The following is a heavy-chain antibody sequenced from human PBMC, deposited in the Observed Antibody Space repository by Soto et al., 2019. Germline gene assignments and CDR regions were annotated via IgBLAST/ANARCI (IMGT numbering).Heavy chain of an antibody. CDR3: ARSPLRDGSYSIQRTFDY. V-gene: IGHV4-39*01. D-gene: IGHD1-26*01. CDR1: GGSISSITFC. CDR2: VGYSGNT. J-gene: IGHJ4*02. Sequence: LQLQGSGPGLVQPSETLSLTCTVSGGSISSITFCWGWIRQPPGDGLEWIGGVGYSGNTRYNQSLARRVTISLDTSKNQFSLKVSSVAAADTAVYYCARSPLRDGSYSIQRTFDYCGQGPLVTVSS.